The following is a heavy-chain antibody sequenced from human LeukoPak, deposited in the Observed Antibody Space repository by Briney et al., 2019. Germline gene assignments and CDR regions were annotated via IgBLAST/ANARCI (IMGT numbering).Heavy chain of an antibody. J-gene: IGHJ4*02. CDR3: ARGCRSGGSCYRVDY. CDR1: GYTFTSYD. CDR2: MNPNSGNT. V-gene: IGHV1-8*01. Sequence: ASVRVSCKASGYTFTSYDINWVRQATGQGLGWMGWMNPNSGNTGYAQKFQGRVTMTRNTSISTAYMELSSLRSEDTAVYYCARGCRSGGSCYRVDYWGQGTLVTVSS. D-gene: IGHD2-15*01.